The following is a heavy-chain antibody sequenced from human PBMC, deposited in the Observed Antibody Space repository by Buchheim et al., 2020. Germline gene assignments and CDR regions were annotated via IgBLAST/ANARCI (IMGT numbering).Heavy chain of an antibody. CDR2: INDSGST. Sequence: QVQLKQWGAGLLKPSETLSLTCAVYGGSFSRYYWSWIRQPPGEGLEWIGEINDSGSTNYNPSLKSRVSMSIDMSKNQFSLTLKSVSAADTAVYYCARLSGLKALDHWGPGTL. V-gene: IGHV4-34*01. CDR3: ARLSGLKALDH. J-gene: IGHJ5*02. CDR1: GGSFSRYY.